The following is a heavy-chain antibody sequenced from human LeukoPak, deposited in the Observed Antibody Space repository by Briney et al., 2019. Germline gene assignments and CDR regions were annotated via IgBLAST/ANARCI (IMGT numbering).Heavy chain of an antibody. J-gene: IGHJ6*02. CDR1: GGSINYYY. CDR3: ARYHPTGSSLDV. D-gene: IGHD1-1*01. V-gene: IGHV4-59*13. Sequence: SETLSLTCNVPGGSINYYYWSWIRQPPGKGLEWIGHIYYTGSTNYNPSLKSRVTISVDTSKNQFSLKLTSVTATDTAVYFCARYHPTGSSLDVWGQGTTVTVSS. CDR2: IYYTGST.